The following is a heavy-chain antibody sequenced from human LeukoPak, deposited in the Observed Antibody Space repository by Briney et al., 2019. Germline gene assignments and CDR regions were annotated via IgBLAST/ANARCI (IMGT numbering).Heavy chain of an antibody. CDR1: GFTFSSYW. V-gene: IGHV3-7*01. CDR2: IKQDGSEK. J-gene: IGHJ6*02. D-gene: IGHD6-13*01. CDR3: ARDQHSSSWAMYYYYYYGVDV. Sequence: GGSLRLSCAASGFTFSSYWMSWVRQAPGKGLEWVANIKQDGSEKYYVDSVKGRFTISRDNAKNSLYLQMNSLRAEDTAVYYCARDQHSSSWAMYYYYYYGVDVWGQGTTVTVSS.